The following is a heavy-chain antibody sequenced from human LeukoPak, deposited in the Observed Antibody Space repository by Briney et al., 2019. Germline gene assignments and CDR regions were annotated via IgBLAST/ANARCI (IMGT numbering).Heavy chain of an antibody. CDR1: GFTFSSYG. D-gene: IGHD5-12*01. CDR3: AKGRGYSGYDWVFDY. V-gene: IGHV3-33*06. CDR2: IWYDGSNK. Sequence: GGSLRLSCAASGFTFSSYGMHWVRQAPGKGLEWVAVIWYDGSNKYYADSVKGRFTISRDNSKNTLYLQMNSLRAEDTAVYYCAKGRGYSGYDWVFDYWGQGTLVTVSS. J-gene: IGHJ4*02.